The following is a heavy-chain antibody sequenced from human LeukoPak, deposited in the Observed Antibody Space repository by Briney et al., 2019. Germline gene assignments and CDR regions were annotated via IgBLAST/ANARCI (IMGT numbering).Heavy chain of an antibody. D-gene: IGHD3-22*01. Sequence: GGSLRLSCAASGFTFSSYSMNWVRQAPGKGLKWVSYISSSSSTIYYADSVKGRFTISRDNAKNSLYLQMNSLRAEDTAVYYCAVVVIPPNWFDPWGQGTLVTVSS. J-gene: IGHJ5*02. V-gene: IGHV3-48*01. CDR1: GFTFSSYS. CDR2: ISSSSSTI. CDR3: AVVVIPPNWFDP.